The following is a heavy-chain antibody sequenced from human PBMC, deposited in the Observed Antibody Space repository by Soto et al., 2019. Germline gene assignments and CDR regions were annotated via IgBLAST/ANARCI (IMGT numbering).Heavy chain of an antibody. D-gene: IGHD5-18*01. V-gene: IGHV3-30-3*01. CDR1: GFTFSSYA. CDR2: ISYDGSNK. CDR3: ESYSYGLDY. Sequence: QVQLVESGGGVVQPGRSLRLSCAASGFTFSSYAMHWVRQAPGKGLEWVAVISYDGSNKYYADSVKGRFTISRDNSKNTLYLQMKSLRAEDTAVYYCESYSYGLDYWGQGTLVTVSS. J-gene: IGHJ4*02.